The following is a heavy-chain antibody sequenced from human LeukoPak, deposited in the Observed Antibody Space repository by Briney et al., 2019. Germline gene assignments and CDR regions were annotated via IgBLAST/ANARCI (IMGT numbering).Heavy chain of an antibody. D-gene: IGHD3-22*01. J-gene: IGHJ4*02. CDR3: ARHPYYYDSSGRPLKYFDY. V-gene: IGHV5-51*01. CDR1: GYSFTRNW. Sequence: GESLKISCQGSGYSFTRNWIGWVRQMPGKGLEWMGITYPGDSDTRYSPSFQGQVIISADKSINTAYLQWSSLKASDTAMYYCARHPYYYDSSGRPLKYFDYWGQGTLVTVSS. CDR2: TYPGDSDT.